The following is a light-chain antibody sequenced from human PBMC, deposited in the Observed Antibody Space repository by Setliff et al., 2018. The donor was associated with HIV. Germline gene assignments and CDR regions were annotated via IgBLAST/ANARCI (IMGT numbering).Light chain of an antibody. CDR2: EVS. CDR1: SSDVGGYNY. CDR3: SSYAGSNNV. V-gene: IGLV2-8*01. J-gene: IGLJ1*01. Sequence: SALTQPPSASGSPGQSVTISCTGTSSDVGGYNYVSWYQHHPGKAPKLMIYEVSKRPSGVPDRFSGSKSGNTASLTVSGLQAEDEADYYCSSYAGSNNVFGTGTKVTVL.